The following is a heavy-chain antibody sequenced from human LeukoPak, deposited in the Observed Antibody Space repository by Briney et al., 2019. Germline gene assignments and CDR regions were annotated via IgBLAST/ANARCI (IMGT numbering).Heavy chain of an antibody. Sequence: SETLSVTCAVYGGSFSGYYWSWIRQPPGNGLEWIGEINHSGSTNYNPSLKSRVTISVDTSKNQFSLKLSSVTAADTAVYYCARDTVDTAIYYFDYWGQGTLVTVSS. CDR3: ARDTVDTAIYYFDY. J-gene: IGHJ4*02. CDR1: GGSFSGYY. CDR2: INHSGST. D-gene: IGHD5-18*01. V-gene: IGHV4-34*01.